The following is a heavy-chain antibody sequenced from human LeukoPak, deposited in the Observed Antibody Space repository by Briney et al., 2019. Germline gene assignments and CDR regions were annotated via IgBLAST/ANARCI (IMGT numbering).Heavy chain of an antibody. Sequence: GGSLRLSCAASEFTFSRYWMSWVRQAPGKGLEWVANIKQDGSEKYYVDSVKGRFTISRDNAKNSLYLQMNSLRAEDTAVYYCARGKFDYWGQGTLVTVSS. CDR3: ARGKFDY. V-gene: IGHV3-7*03. J-gene: IGHJ4*02. CDR2: IKQDGSEK. CDR1: EFTFSRYW.